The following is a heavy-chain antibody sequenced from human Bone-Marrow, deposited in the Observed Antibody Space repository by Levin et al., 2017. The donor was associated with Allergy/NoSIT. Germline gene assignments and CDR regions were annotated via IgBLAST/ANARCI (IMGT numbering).Heavy chain of an antibody. CDR3: ARDPSGRYGDYFDS. Sequence: PGGSLRLSCAPSEVISSDYMTWIRQAPGKGLEWISYISSSGNTIHYADSVKGRFTISRDNAKNSVFLQMDRLRVEDTAVYYCARDPSGRYGDYFDSWGQGTLVTVSS. CDR1: EVISSDY. V-gene: IGHV3-11*01. D-gene: IGHD6-19*01. J-gene: IGHJ4*02. CDR2: ISSSGNTI.